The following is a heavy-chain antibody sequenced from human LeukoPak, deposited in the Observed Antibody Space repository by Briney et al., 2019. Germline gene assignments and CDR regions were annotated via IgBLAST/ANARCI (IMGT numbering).Heavy chain of an antibody. CDR3: ARGTMVRGVYNWFDP. V-gene: IGHV1-69*05. J-gene: IGHJ5*02. CDR2: IIPIFGTA. Sequence: ASVKVSCKASGGTFSSYAISWVRQAPGQGLEWMGGIIPIFGTANYAQKFQGRVTMTRDMSTSTVYMELSSLRSEDTAVYYCARGTMVRGVYNWFDPWGQGTLVTVSS. CDR1: GGTFSSYA. D-gene: IGHD3-10*01.